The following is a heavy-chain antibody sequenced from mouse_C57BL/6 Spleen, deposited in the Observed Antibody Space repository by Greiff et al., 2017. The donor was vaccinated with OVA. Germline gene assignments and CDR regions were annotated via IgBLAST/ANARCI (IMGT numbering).Heavy chain of an antibody. CDR1: GYTFTNYW. J-gene: IGHJ1*03. CDR2: IYPGGGYT. CDR3: ARSGTTVVDYWYFDV. V-gene: IGHV1-63*01. Sequence: QVQLQQSGAELVRPGTSVKMSCKASGYTFTNYWIGWAKQRPGHGLEWIGDIYPGGGYTNYNEKFKGKATLTADKSSSTAYMQFSSLTSEDSAIYYCARSGTTVVDYWYFDVWGTGTTVTVSS. D-gene: IGHD1-1*01.